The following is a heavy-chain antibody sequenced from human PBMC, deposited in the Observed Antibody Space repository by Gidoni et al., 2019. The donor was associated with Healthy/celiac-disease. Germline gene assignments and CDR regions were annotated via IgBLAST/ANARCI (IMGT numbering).Heavy chain of an antibody. D-gene: IGHD6-13*01. CDR1: GGSISRSSYY. CDR3: ARHKEDHGYSSSWPGPFDY. J-gene: IGHJ4*02. Sequence: QLQLQESGPGLVKPSETLSLTCTVSGGSISRSSYYWGWIRQPPGKGLEWIGSIYYSGSTYYNPSLKSRVTISVDTSKNQFSLKLSSVTAADTAVYYCARHKEDHGYSSSWPGPFDYWGQGTLVTVSS. CDR2: IYYSGST. V-gene: IGHV4-39*01.